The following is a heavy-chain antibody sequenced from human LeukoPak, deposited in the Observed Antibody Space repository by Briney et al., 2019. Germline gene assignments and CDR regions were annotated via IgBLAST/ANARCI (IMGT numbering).Heavy chain of an antibody. D-gene: IGHD2-15*01. CDR2: IYTSGST. J-gene: IGHJ3*02. V-gene: IGHV4-4*07. CDR3: ARGAAKKAFDI. Sequence: PSETLSLTCTVSGGSISSYYWSWLRQRAGKGLKWIGRIYTSGSTNYNPSLKSRVTISVDKSKNQFSLKLSSVTAADTAVYYCARGAAKKAFDIWGQGTMVTVSS. CDR1: GGSISSYY.